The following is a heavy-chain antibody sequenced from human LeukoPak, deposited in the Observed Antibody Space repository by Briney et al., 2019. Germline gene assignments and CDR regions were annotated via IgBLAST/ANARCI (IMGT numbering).Heavy chain of an antibody. CDR1: GFTFSSYG. D-gene: IGHD2-15*01. Sequence: PGRSLRLSCAASGFTFSSYGMHWVRQAPGKGLEWVAVISYDGSNKYYADSVKGRFTISRDNSKNTLYLQMNSLRAEDTAVYYCAKDQTPIVVVVAATGAFDIWGQGTMVTVSS. CDR2: ISYDGSNK. CDR3: AKDQTPIVVVVAATGAFDI. V-gene: IGHV3-30*18. J-gene: IGHJ3*02.